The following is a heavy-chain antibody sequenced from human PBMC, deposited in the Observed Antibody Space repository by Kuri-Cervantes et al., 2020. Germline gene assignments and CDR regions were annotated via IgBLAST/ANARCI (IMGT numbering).Heavy chain of an antibody. Sequence: GGSLRLSCAASGFTFSSYEMNWVRQAPGKGLEWVSYISSSGSTIYYADSVKGRFTISRDNAKNSLYLQMNSLKTEDTAVYYCTTGPSITIFGVVINYYYYMDVWGKGTTVTVSS. CDR2: ISSSGSTI. D-gene: IGHD3-3*01. J-gene: IGHJ6*03. V-gene: IGHV3-48*03. CDR3: TTGPSITIFGVVINYYYYMDV. CDR1: GFTFSSYE.